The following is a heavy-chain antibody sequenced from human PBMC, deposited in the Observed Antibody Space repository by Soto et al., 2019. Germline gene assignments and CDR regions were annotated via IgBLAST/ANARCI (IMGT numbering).Heavy chain of an antibody. V-gene: IGHV2-5*02. Sequence: QITLKESGPTLVKPTQTLTLTCTFSGFSLSTTGVGVGWIRQPPGKALDWLALIYWDDDKRYSPSLKSRLTLTKDTSKHPVVLNMTNMDPTDTATYCCVHETPVPAGGDYWGEGTQVTVSS. J-gene: IGHJ4*02. CDR3: VHETPVPAGGDY. CDR1: GFSLSTTGVG. D-gene: IGHD2-21*02. CDR2: IYWDDDK.